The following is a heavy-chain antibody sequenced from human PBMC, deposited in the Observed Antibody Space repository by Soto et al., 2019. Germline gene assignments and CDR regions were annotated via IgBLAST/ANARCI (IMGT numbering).Heavy chain of an antibody. CDR2: IWYDESNI. V-gene: IGHV3-33*01. J-gene: IGHJ6*02. CDR3: ARDDIPGIAVAIYGMDV. CDR1: GFTFSSYG. Sequence: GGSLRLSCAASGFTFSSYGMHRVRQAPGKGLDWVAVIWYDESNIYYADSVKGRFTISRDNSKNTLFLQMNSLRAEDTAVYYCARDDIPGIAVAIYGMDVWGQGTTVTVSS. D-gene: IGHD6-19*01.